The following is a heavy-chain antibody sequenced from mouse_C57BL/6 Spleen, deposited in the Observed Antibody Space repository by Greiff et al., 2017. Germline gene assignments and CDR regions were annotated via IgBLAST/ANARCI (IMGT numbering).Heavy chain of an antibody. V-gene: IGHV5-12*01. J-gene: IGHJ4*01. CDR2: ISNGGGST. CDR1: GFTFSDYY. D-gene: IGHD2-12*01. CDR3: ARSSYHTGAMDY. Sequence: EVKLVESGGGLVQPGGSLKLSCAASGFTFSDYYMYWVRQTPEKRLEWVAYISNGGGSTYYPDTVKGRFTISRDNAKNTLYLQMSRLKSEDTAMYYCARSSYHTGAMDYWGQGTSVTVSS.